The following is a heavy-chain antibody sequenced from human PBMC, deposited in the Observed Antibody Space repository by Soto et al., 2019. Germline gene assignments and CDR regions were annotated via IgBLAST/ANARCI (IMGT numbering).Heavy chain of an antibody. Sequence: PGESLKISCAASGFTFSSYGMHWVRQAPGKGLEWVAVISYDGSNKYYADSVKGRFTISRDNSKNTLYLQMNSLRAEDTAVYYCAKDGNQVVAATMLDYWGQGTQVTVSS. J-gene: IGHJ4*02. CDR3: AKDGNQVVAATMLDY. CDR1: GFTFSSYG. D-gene: IGHD2-15*01. CDR2: ISYDGSNK. V-gene: IGHV3-30*18.